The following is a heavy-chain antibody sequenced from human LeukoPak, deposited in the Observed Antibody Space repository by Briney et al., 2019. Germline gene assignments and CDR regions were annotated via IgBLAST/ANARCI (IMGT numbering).Heavy chain of an antibody. CDR1: GGSISSYY. J-gene: IGHJ5*02. D-gene: IGHD5-18*01. CDR3: ARARYSYGLISSSGHDP. CDR2: IYYSGST. Sequence: SETLSLTCTVSGGSISSYYWNWIRQPPGKGLEWIGYIYYSGSTNYNPSLKSRVTISVDTSKNQFSLKLSSVTAADTAVYYCARARYSYGLISSSGHDPWGQGTLVTVSS. V-gene: IGHV4-59*01.